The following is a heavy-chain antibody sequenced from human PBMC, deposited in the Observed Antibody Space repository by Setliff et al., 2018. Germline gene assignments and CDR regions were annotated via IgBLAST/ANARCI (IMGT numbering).Heavy chain of an antibody. CDR1: GGTFSSYG. D-gene: IGHD6-19*01. CDR3: ASLSSGWSGNYYYYMDV. J-gene: IGHJ6*03. Sequence: ASVKVSCKASGGTFSSYGISWVRQAPGQGLEWMGWISAYNGNTNYAQKLQGRVTMTTDTSTSTAYMELRSLRSDDTAVYYCASLSSGWSGNYYYYMDVWGKGTTVTVSS. V-gene: IGHV1-18*01. CDR2: ISAYNGNT.